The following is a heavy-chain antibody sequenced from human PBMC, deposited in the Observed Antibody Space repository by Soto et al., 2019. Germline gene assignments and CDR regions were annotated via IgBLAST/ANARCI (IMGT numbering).Heavy chain of an antibody. J-gene: IGHJ5*02. CDR3: ARTIYCSSGSCYRFDP. Sequence: SETLSLTCTVSVGSISGSAYYWGWIRQPPGKGLEWIGSISYSGTTHYNPSLKSRVAISVDTSKNQFSLKLSSVTAADTAVYYCARTIYCSSGSCYRFDPWGQGTLVTVSS. CDR2: ISYSGTT. V-gene: IGHV4-39*01. D-gene: IGHD2-15*01. CDR1: VGSISGSAYY.